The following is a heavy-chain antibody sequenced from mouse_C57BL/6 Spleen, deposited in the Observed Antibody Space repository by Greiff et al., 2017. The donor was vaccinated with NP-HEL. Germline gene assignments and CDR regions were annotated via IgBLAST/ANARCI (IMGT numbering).Heavy chain of an antibody. D-gene: IGHD1-1*01. CDR1: GYAFSSSW. J-gene: IGHJ2*01. CDR3: ASSDYCSGRSYFDY. V-gene: IGHV1-82*01. Sequence: QVQLQQSGPELVKPGASVKISCKASGYAFSSSWMNWVKQRPGKGLEWIGRIYPGDGDTNYNGTFKGKATLTADKSSSTAFMQLSSLTSEDSAVYVCASSDYCSGRSYFDYWGQGTTLTVSS. CDR2: IYPGDGDT.